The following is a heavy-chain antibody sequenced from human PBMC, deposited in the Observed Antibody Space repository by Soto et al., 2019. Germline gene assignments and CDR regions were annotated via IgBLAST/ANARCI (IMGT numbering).Heavy chain of an antibody. V-gene: IGHV1-69*13. D-gene: IGHD3-10*01. J-gene: IGHJ4*02. CDR2: IIPIFGTA. CDR1: GGTFSSYA. CDR3: AREYGSGSYYEDY. Sequence: SVKVSCKASGGTFSSYAISWVRQAPGPGLEWMGGIIPIFGTANYAQKCQGRVTITADESTSTAYMELSSLRYEDTAVYYCAREYGSGSYYEDYWGQGTLVTVSS.